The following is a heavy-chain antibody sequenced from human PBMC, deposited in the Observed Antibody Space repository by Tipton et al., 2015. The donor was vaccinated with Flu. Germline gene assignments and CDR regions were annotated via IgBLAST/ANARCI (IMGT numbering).Heavy chain of an antibody. CDR3: ARVRVADSGSSSLDY. CDR1: GGSFSGYY. Sequence: TLSLTCAVYGGSFSGYYWSWIRQPPGKGLEWIGEINHSGSTNYNPSLKSRVTISVDTSKNQFSLKLSSVTAADTAVYYCARVRVADSGSSSLDYWGQGTLVTVSS. V-gene: IGHV4-34*01. J-gene: IGHJ4*02. CDR2: INHSGST. D-gene: IGHD1-26*01.